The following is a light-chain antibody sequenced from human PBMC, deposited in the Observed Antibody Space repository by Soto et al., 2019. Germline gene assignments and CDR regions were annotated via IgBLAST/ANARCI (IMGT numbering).Light chain of an antibody. CDR1: QSVSSNN. CDR3: QQYGSSPRT. V-gene: IGKV3-20*01. CDR2: GAS. Sequence: EIVLTQSPGTLSLSPGERAILSCRAGQSVSSNNLAWYQQKPGQAPRLLIYGASSRATGIPDRFSGSGSGTDFTLTISRLEPEDFAVYYCQQYGSSPRTFGQRTKVEIK. J-gene: IGKJ1*01.